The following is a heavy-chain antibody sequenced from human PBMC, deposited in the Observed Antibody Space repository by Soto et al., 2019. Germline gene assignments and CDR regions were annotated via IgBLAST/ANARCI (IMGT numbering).Heavy chain of an antibody. CDR2: IFYTGVT. D-gene: IGHD3-22*01. J-gene: IGHJ2*01. V-gene: IGHV4-61*03. Sequence: QVQLQESGPGLVKPSETLSLTCSVSGGSDSNASFYWTWIRQAPGTGLEYIGYIFYTGVTNYNPSLSSRVTISLDTSKNHFSLKLNSMTAADTAVYYCVRVLDSSWYADLWGRGTLVTVSS. CDR1: GGSDSNASFY. CDR3: VRVLDSSWYADL.